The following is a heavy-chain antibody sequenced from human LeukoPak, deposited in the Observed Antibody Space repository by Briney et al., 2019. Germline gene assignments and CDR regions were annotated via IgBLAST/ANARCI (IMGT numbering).Heavy chain of an antibody. J-gene: IGHJ4*02. CDR1: GFTFGDYA. Sequence: GRSLRLSCTGSGFTFGDYAMSRVRQAPGKGLEWVGFIRTNSYGGTTEYAASVKGRFTLSRDDSKSIAYLQMDSLKTEDTAVYYCTRGPQIDCWGQGTLVTVSS. CDR2: IRTNSYGGTT. CDR3: TRGPQIDC. V-gene: IGHV3-49*04.